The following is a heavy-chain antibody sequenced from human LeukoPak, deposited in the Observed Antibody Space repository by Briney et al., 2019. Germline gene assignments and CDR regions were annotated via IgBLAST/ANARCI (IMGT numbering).Heavy chain of an antibody. V-gene: IGHV3-30*18. J-gene: IGHJ4*02. Sequence: GGSLRLSCAASGFTFSSYGMHWVRQAPGKGLEWVAVISYDGSNKYYADSVKGRFTISRDNSKNTLYPQMNSLRAEDTAVYYCAKDGDTAMVRRSYYFDYWGQGTLVTVSS. CDR3: AKDGDTAMVRRSYYFDY. CDR2: ISYDGSNK. CDR1: GFTFSSYG. D-gene: IGHD5-18*01.